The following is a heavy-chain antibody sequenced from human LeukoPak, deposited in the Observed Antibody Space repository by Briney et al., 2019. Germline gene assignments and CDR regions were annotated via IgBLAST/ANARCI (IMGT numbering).Heavy chain of an antibody. CDR3: AKDRLDYDILTGYYDY. Sequence: GGSLRLSCAASGFTFSSYAMSWVRQAPGKGLEWVSAISGSGGSTYYADSVKGRSTISRDNSKYTLYLEMNSLRAEDTAVYYCAKDRLDYDILTGYYDYWGQGTLVTVSS. CDR2: ISGSGGST. CDR1: GFTFSSYA. J-gene: IGHJ4*02. D-gene: IGHD3-9*01. V-gene: IGHV3-23*01.